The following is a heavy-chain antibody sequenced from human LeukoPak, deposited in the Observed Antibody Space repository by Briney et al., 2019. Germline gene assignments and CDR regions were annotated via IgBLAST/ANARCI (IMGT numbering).Heavy chain of an antibody. J-gene: IGHJ4*01. CDR2: IYYSGST. CDR3: AREPCGGDCYSGYFDY. D-gene: IGHD2-21*02. CDR1: GGSISSYY. V-gene: IGHV4-59*01. Sequence: VKPSETLSLTCTVSGGSISSYYWSWIRQPPGKGLEWIGYIYYSGSTNYNPSLKSRVTISVDTSKNQFSLKLSSVTAADTAVYYCAREPCGGDCYSGYFDYWGHGTLVTVSS.